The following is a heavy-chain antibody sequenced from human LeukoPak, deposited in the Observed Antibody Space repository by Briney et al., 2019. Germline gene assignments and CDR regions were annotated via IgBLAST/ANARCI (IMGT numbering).Heavy chain of an antibody. CDR3: ATAGSSELLWDYAMDV. Sequence: GGSLRLSCAASGFTFRNFWMGWVRQAPGKGLEWVANIKQDGSEKYYADSVKGRFTISRDNAKNSLSLQINSLRAEDTAVFYCATAGSSELLWDYAMDVWGQGTMVTVSS. D-gene: IGHD3-10*01. V-gene: IGHV3-7*01. J-gene: IGHJ3*01. CDR2: IKQDGSEK. CDR1: GFTFRNFW.